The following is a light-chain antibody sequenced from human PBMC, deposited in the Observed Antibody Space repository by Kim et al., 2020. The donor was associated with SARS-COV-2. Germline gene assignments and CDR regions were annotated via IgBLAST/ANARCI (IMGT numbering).Light chain of an antibody. J-gene: IGKJ1*01. CDR2: GAS. CDR3: QQYSSSPAT. Sequence: ILLTHSPGTLSLSPGERATLSCRASQSVSSNYLAWYQQKPGQAPRLLIYGASSRATGIPDRFSGSGSGTDFTLTITRLEPEDFAVYYCQQYSSSPATFGQGTKVDIK. V-gene: IGKV3-20*01. CDR1: QSVSSNY.